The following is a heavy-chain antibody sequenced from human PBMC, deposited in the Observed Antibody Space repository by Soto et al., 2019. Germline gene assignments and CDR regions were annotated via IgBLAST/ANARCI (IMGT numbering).Heavy chain of an antibody. CDR3: ARVKVPAAVLGAFYV. J-gene: IGHJ3*01. Sequence: QAQLVQSGGEMKKAGASVKVSCKASGYTFTTYGITWVRQAPGQGLDWMGWINPLKGDTKSAANFQDRVTMTTDTSTRTAYMELRSLRSDDTAVYYCARVKVPAAVLGAFYVWGQGTLVTVSS. CDR1: GYTFTTYG. D-gene: IGHD2-2*01. CDR2: INPLKGDT. V-gene: IGHV1-18*01.